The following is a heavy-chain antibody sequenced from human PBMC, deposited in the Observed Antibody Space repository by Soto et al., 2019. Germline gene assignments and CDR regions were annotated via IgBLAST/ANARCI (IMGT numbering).Heavy chain of an antibody. Sequence: SETLSLTCTVSGGSISSGGYYWSWIRQHPGKGLEWIGYIYYSGSTYYNPSLQSRFTISVDTSKNQFFLKLSSVTAADTAVYYCARDWGRKFDYWGQGTLVTVSS. CDR3: ARDWGRKFDY. J-gene: IGHJ4*02. D-gene: IGHD3-16*01. V-gene: IGHV4-31*03. CDR1: GGSISSGGYY. CDR2: IYYSGST.